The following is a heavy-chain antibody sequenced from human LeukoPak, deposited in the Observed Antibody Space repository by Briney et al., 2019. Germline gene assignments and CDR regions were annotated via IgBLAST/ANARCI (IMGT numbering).Heavy chain of an antibody. Sequence: SETLSLTCTASGGSISSYYWSWIRQPPGKGLEWIGCIYYSGSTNYNPSLKSRVTISVDTSKNQFSLKLSSVTAADTAVYYCATGIAVFFGGYYYYMDVWGKGTTVTVSS. V-gene: IGHV4-59*01. CDR2: IYYSGST. CDR3: ATGIAVFFGGYYYYMDV. J-gene: IGHJ6*03. D-gene: IGHD6-19*01. CDR1: GGSISSYY.